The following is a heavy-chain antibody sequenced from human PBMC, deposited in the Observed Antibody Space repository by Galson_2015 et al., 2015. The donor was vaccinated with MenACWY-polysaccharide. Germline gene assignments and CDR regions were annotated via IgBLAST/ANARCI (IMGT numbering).Heavy chain of an antibody. CDR3: VRDMTPGDNDAFDL. CDR1: GFRFSRYS. Sequence: SLRLSCAASGFRFSRYSMDWVRQAPGGGLEWVSYIGTEGDIIKYADSVKGRFTVSRDNAMNSLILQMDSLRDEDTGVYYCVRDMTPGDNDAFDLWGQGTMVTVSS. V-gene: IGHV3-48*02. CDR2: IGTEGDII. J-gene: IGHJ3*01. D-gene: IGHD1-1*01.